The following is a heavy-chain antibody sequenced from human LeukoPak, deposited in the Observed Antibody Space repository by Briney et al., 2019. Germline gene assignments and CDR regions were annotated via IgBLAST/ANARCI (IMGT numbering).Heavy chain of an antibody. V-gene: IGHV3-21*01. J-gene: IGHJ5*02. CDR3: ARVGTADNWFDP. D-gene: IGHD5-18*01. CDR2: ISSSSSYI. Sequence: GGSLRLSCAASGFTFSSYSMNWVRQAPGKGLEWVSSISSSSSYIYYADSVKGRFTISRDNAKNSLYLQMNSLRAEDTAVYYCARVGTADNWFDPGGQGTLVTVSS. CDR1: GFTFSSYS.